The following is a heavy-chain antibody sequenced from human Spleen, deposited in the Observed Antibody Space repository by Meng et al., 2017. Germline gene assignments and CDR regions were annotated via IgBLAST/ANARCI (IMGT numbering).Heavy chain of an antibody. CDR3: ARGWVSHDAFDI. Sequence: LRLSCTVSGGSISSGSYYWSWIRQPAGKGLEWIGRLYTSGGTQYNPSLKSRVTTSVDTSKNQFSLKLSSVTAADTAVYYCARGWVSHDAFDIWCQGTMVTVSS. V-gene: IGHV4-61*02. D-gene: IGHD6-13*01. J-gene: IGHJ3*02. CDR1: GGSISSGSYY. CDR2: LYTSGGT.